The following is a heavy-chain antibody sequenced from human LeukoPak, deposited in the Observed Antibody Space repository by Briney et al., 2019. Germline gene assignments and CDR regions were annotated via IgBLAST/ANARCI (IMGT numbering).Heavy chain of an antibody. Sequence: PSQTLSLTCTVSGGSISSGGYYWSWIRQHPGRGLGWIVYICYSGSTYYNPSLKSRVTISVDTSKNQFSLKLSSVTAADTAVYYCAREGYSSSSRNFDYWGQGTLVTVSS. CDR2: ICYSGST. V-gene: IGHV4-31*03. CDR1: GGSISSGGYY. CDR3: AREGYSSSSRNFDY. D-gene: IGHD6-6*01. J-gene: IGHJ4*02.